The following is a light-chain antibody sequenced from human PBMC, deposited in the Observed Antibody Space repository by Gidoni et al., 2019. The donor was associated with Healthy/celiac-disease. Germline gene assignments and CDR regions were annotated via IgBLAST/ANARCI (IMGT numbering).Light chain of an antibody. CDR1: SGINVGTYR. CDR2: YKSDLDK. Sequence: QAVLTQPSSLSASHGASASLTCTLRSGINVGTYRIYWYQQKPGSPPHYLLRYKSDLDKQQGSGVPSRFSGSKDASANAGILLISGLQSEDEADYYCMIWHSSAVVFGGGTKLTVL. J-gene: IGLJ3*02. V-gene: IGLV5-45*02. CDR3: MIWHSSAVV.